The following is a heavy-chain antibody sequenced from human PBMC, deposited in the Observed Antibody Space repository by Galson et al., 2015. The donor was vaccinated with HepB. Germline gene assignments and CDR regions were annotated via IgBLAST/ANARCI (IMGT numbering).Heavy chain of an antibody. CDR2: IIPILGIA. CDR1: GGTFSSYA. Sequence: SVKVSCKASGGTFSSYAISWVRQAPGQGLEWMGGIIPILGIANYAQKFQGRVTITADKSTSTAYMELSSLRSEDTAVYYCARAYYDSSGTPYYYGMDVWGQGTTVTVSS. CDR3: ARAYYDSSGTPYYYGMDV. D-gene: IGHD3-22*01. V-gene: IGHV1-69*10. J-gene: IGHJ6*02.